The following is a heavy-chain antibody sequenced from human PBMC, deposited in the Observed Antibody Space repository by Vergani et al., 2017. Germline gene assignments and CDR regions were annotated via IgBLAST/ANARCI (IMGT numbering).Heavy chain of an antibody. CDR3: AKTXYYYDSSGTYYFDY. D-gene: IGHD3-22*01. Sequence: QVQLVESGGGVVQPGGSLRLSCAASGFTFSSYGMHWVRQAPGKGLEWVAVISYDGSNKYYADSVKGRFTISRDNSKNTLYLQMNSLRAEDTAVYYCAKTXYYYDSSGTYYFDYWGQGTLVTVSS. J-gene: IGHJ4*02. CDR2: ISYDGSNK. V-gene: IGHV3-30*18. CDR1: GFTFSSYG.